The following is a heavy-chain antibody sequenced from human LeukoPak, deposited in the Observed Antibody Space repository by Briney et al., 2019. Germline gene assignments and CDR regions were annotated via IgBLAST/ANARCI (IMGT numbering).Heavy chain of an antibody. D-gene: IGHD1-26*01. V-gene: IGHV1-69*05. CDR2: IIPIFGTA. Sequence: GASVKVSCKASGDTFSSYAISWVRQAPGQGLEWMGGIIPIFGTAYYAQKFQGRVTITTDESTSTAYMELSSLRSEDTAVYYCARADAGIVSTRTYAFDIWGQGTMVTVSS. CDR3: ARADAGIVSTRTYAFDI. J-gene: IGHJ3*02. CDR1: GDTFSSYA.